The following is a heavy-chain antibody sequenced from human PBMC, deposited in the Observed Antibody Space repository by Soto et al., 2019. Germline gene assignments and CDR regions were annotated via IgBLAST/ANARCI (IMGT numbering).Heavy chain of an antibody. D-gene: IGHD5-12*01. Sequence: GESLKISCKASGYGLSTHWIGWVRQMPGKGLEWMGIIFPSDSDTRYTPSFQGQVTISADKSINTAYLQWNSLKASDTAMYYCATPGGFGMDVWGQGTPVTVSS. V-gene: IGHV5-51*01. J-gene: IGHJ6*02. CDR3: ATPGGFGMDV. CDR2: IFPSDSDT. CDR1: GYGLSTHW.